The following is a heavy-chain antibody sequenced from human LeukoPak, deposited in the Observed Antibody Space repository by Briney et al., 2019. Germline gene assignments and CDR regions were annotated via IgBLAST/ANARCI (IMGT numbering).Heavy chain of an antibody. J-gene: IGHJ5*02. Sequence: GASVKVSCKASGYTFTNYGISWVRQAPGQGLEWMGWISAYNGNTNYVQKLLQGRVTMTTDTSTSTAYMELRSLRSDDTAMYYCARDIKRSRARWENLGFDPWGQGTLVTVSS. V-gene: IGHV1-18*01. CDR1: GYTFTNYG. CDR2: ISAYNGNT. D-gene: IGHD1-14*01. CDR3: ARDIKRSRARWENLGFDP.